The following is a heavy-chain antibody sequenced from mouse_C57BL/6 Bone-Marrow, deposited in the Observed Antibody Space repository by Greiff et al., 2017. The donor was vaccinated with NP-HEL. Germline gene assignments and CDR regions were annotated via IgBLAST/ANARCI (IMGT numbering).Heavy chain of an antibody. CDR2: INPSSGYT. D-gene: IGHD2-1*01. CDR3: ARSPIIYF. J-gene: IGHJ2*01. CDR1: GYTFTSYT. Sequence: VKLMESGAELARPGASVKMSCKASGYTFTSYTMHWVKQRPGQGLEWIGYINPSSGYTKYNQKFKDKATLTADKSSSTAYMQLSSLTSEDSAVYYCARSPIIYFWGQGTTLTVSS. V-gene: IGHV1-4*01.